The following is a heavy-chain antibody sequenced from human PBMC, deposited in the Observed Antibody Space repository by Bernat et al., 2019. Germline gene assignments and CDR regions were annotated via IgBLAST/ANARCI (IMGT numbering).Heavy chain of an antibody. CDR3: ARGGYCSGGSCPGGEYFQH. CDR1: GYTFTSYA. Sequence: QVQLVQSGAEVKKPGASVKVSCKASGYTFTSYAMHWVRQAPGQRLEWMGWINAGNGNTKYSQKFQGRVTITRDTSASTAYMELSSLRSEDTAVYCCARGGYCSGGSCPGGEYFQHWGQGTLVTVSS. J-gene: IGHJ1*01. CDR2: INAGNGNT. D-gene: IGHD2-15*01. V-gene: IGHV1-3*01.